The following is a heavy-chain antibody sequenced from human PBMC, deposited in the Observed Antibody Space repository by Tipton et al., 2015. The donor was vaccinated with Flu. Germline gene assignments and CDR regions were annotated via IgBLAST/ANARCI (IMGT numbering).Heavy chain of an antibody. CDR3: ARGTVTTTDY. V-gene: IGHV4-61*01. Sequence: TLSLTCTVSGGSVSSGSYYWSWIRQPPGKGLEWIGYIYYSGSTNYNPSLKSRVTISVDTSKNQFSLKLSSVTAADTAVYYCARGTVTTTDYWGQGTLVTVSS. D-gene: IGHD4-11*01. J-gene: IGHJ4*02. CDR2: IYYSGST. CDR1: GGSVSSGSYY.